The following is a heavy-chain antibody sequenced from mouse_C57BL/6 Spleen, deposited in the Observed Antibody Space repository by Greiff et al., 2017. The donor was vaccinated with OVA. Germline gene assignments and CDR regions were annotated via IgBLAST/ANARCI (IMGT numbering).Heavy chain of an antibody. Sequence: VKLVESGPGLVQPSQSLSITCTVSGFSLTSYGVHWVRQSPGKGLEWLGVIWSGGSTDYNAAFISRLSISKDNSKSQVFFKMNSLQADDTAIYDCARKGGYDGFAWFAYWGQGTLVTVSA. CDR1: GFSLTSYG. D-gene: IGHD2-3*01. CDR3: ARKGGYDGFAWFAY. CDR2: IWSGGST. V-gene: IGHV2-2*01. J-gene: IGHJ3*01.